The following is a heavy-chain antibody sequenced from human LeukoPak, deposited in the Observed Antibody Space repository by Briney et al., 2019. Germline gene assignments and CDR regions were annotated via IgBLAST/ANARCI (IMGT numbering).Heavy chain of an antibody. Sequence: SETLSLTCTVSGGSISSYYWSWTRQPPGKGLEWIGYIYYSGSTNYNPSLKSRVTISVDTSKNQFSLKLSSVTAADTAVYYCARGYYGSGSYPFDYWGQGTLVTVSS. CDR3: ARGYYGSGSYPFDY. CDR2: IYYSGST. V-gene: IGHV4-59*01. J-gene: IGHJ4*02. CDR1: GGSISSYY. D-gene: IGHD3-10*01.